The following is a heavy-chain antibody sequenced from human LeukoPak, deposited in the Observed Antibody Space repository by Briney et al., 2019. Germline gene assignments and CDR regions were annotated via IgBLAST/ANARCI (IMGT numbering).Heavy chain of an antibody. V-gene: IGHV4-30-2*01. CDR2: IYHSGST. D-gene: IGHD6-13*01. CDR1: GGSISSGGYY. Sequence: SETLSLTCTVSGGSISSGGYYWSWIRQPPGKGLEWIGYIYHSGSTYYNPSLKSRVTISVDRSKNQFSLKLSSVTAADTAVYYWARAADSSSGTKPYFDYWGQEPLVTVS. CDR3: ARAADSSSGTKPYFDY. J-gene: IGHJ4*02.